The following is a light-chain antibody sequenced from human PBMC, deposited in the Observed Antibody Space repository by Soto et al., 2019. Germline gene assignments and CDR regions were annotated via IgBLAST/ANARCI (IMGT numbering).Light chain of an antibody. Sequence: DIQMTQSPSTLSASVGDRVTITCRASQSISSWLAWYQKKPGKAPKVLIYKASSLERGVPSRVSSSGSGTELSLTISSLQPDDFATYYGQQYNSYALTFGQGTKVEIK. CDR2: KAS. CDR1: QSISSW. V-gene: IGKV1-5*03. J-gene: IGKJ1*01. CDR3: QQYNSYALT.